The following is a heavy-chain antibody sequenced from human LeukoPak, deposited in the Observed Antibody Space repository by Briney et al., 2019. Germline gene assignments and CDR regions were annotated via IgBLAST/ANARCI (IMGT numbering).Heavy chain of an antibody. CDR2: ISGSGGST. CDR3: AKAGSSYDFWSGYYDDY. CDR1: GFTFSSYA. V-gene: IGHV3-23*01. D-gene: IGHD3-3*01. J-gene: IGHJ4*02. Sequence: PGGSLRLSCAASGFTFSSYAMSWVRQAPGKGLEWVSAISGSGGSTYYADSVKGRFTISRDNSKNTLYLQMNSLRAEDTAVYYCAKAGSSYDFWSGYYDDYWGQGTLVTVSS.